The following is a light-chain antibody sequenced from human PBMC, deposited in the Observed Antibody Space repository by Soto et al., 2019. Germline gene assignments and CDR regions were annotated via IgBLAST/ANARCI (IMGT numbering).Light chain of an antibody. CDR2: GAS. Sequence: EIMMTQSTATLSVSPGEGATLSCRASQSVSSNLAWFQQKPGQAPRLLIYGASTRAAGIPARFSGSGSGADFTLTISSLQSDEFAFYYCQQYKDWPRTFGQGTKVDIK. J-gene: IGKJ1*01. V-gene: IGKV3-15*01. CDR3: QQYKDWPRT. CDR1: QSVSSN.